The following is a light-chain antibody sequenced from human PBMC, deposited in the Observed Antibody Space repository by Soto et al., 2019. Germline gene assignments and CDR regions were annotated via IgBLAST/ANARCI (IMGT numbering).Light chain of an antibody. CDR1: QSIARY. CDR2: NAA. Sequence: EIQMTQSPPSLPSSVGDRATLACRASQSIARYLNWYQQKPGKAPKLLIFNAASWHTGIPARFSASGSGTDSTLTITSRQSTDFATNYSQLSDYIPDTFGGGTNVEIK. J-gene: IGKJ4*01. V-gene: IGKV1-39*01. CDR3: QLSDYIPDT.